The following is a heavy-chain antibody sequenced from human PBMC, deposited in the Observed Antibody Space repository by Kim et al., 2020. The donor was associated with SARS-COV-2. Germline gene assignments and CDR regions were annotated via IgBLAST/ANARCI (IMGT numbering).Heavy chain of an antibody. CDR2: INAGNGNT. V-gene: IGHV1-3*01. CDR3: ALIRGYSYGFDY. J-gene: IGHJ4*02. D-gene: IGHD5-18*01. CDR1: GYTFTSYA. Sequence: ASVKVSCKASGYTFTSYAMHWVRQAPGQRLEWMGWINAGNGNTKYSQKFQGRVTITRDTSASTAYMELSSLRSEDTAVYYCALIRGYSYGFDYWGQGTLVTVSS.